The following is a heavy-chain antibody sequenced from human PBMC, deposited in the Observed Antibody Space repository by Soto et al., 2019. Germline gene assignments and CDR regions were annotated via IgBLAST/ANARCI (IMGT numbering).Heavy chain of an antibody. Sequence: QVQLVQSGAEVKKPGSSVKVSCKASGGTFSSYAITWVRQAPGQGLEWMGRIIPIFGTGNYNQKLQGRVTITADESTSTAYMELSSLRSQDTAVYYCARNEYSTPLYYYGMEVWGQGTTVTVSS. CDR3: ARNEYSTPLYYYGMEV. D-gene: IGHD6-6*01. CDR2: IIPIFGTG. CDR1: GGTFSSYA. J-gene: IGHJ6*02. V-gene: IGHV1-69*01.